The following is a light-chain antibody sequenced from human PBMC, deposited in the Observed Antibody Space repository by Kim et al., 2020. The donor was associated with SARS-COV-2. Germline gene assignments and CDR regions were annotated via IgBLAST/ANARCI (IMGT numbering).Light chain of an antibody. CDR1: HSVSGY. V-gene: IGKV3-11*01. Sequence: FSPGASTPLSCTAIHSVSGYFSWYQQTPGQPPRLLIYDASNRATVIPARFSGSGSGTDFTPTISSLEPEDFAVYYCQQRSNLITFGQGTRLEIK. CDR2: DAS. CDR3: QQRSNLIT. J-gene: IGKJ5*01.